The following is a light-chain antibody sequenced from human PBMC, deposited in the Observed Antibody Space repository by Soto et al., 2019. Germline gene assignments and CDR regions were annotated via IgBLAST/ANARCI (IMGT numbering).Light chain of an antibody. CDR1: TGAVTSGYF. Sequence: QAVVTQEPSLTVSPGGTVTLTCASSTGAVTSGYFPNWVQQKPGQAPRPLIYTTSNRHSWTPARFSGFLLGGKAALTLSGVQAEDEADYYCLLYYDGVWMFGGGTKLTVL. V-gene: IGLV7-43*01. J-gene: IGLJ3*02. CDR2: TTS. CDR3: LLYYDGVWM.